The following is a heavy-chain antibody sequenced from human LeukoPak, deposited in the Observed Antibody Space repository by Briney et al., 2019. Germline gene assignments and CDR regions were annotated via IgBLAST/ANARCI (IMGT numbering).Heavy chain of an antibody. Sequence: GGSLRLSCAASGFTFSSYAMSWVRQAPGKRLEWVSAISGSGGSTYYADSVKGRFTISRDNSKNTLYLQMNSLRAEDTAVYYCAKRSGDFDWLPWFDPWGQGTLVTVSS. CDR2: ISGSGGST. J-gene: IGHJ5*02. CDR1: GFTFSSYA. CDR3: AKRSGDFDWLPWFDP. V-gene: IGHV3-23*01. D-gene: IGHD3-9*01.